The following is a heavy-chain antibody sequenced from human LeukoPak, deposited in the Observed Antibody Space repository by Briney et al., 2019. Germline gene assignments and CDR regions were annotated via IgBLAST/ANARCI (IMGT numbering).Heavy chain of an antibody. CDR1: GGSISSSS. D-gene: IGHD3-3*01. V-gene: IGHV3-21*01. CDR3: ASNNYDFFPTPSYGMDV. CDR2: ISSSSSYI. Sequence: ETLSLTCTVSGGSISSSSYYWGWIRQPPGKGLEWVSSISSSSSYIYYADSVKGRFTISRDNAKNSLYLQMNSLRAEDTAVYYCASNNYDFFPTPSYGMDVWGQGTTVTVSS. J-gene: IGHJ6*02.